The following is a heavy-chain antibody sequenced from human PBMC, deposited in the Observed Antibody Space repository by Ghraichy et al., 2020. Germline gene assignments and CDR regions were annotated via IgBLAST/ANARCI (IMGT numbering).Heavy chain of an antibody. CDR1: GYSISSGYY. J-gene: IGHJ5*02. CDR2: IYHSGST. Sequence: SETLSLTCAVSGYSISSGYYWGWIRQPPGKGLEWIGSIYHSGSTYYNPSLKSRVTISVDTSKNQFSLKLSSVTAADTAVYYCARDSRNYYDSGNSGFDPWGQGTLVTVSS. D-gene: IGHD3-22*01. CDR3: ARDSRNYYDSGNSGFDP. V-gene: IGHV4-38-2*02.